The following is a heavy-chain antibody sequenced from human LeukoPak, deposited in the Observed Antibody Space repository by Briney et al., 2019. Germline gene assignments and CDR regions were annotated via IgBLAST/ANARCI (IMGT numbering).Heavy chain of an antibody. CDR1: AFMSSSFA. D-gene: IGHD2-21*02. CDR2: LSSNGGIT. J-gene: IGHJ4*02. Sequence: GGSLRLSCSASAFMSSSFAMHWVRQAPGKGLQYVSALSSNGGITYYVDSVKGRFTISRDNSKNTLYLQMSGLRAEDTAVYYCVKGRRDCGGDCLAGYFDYWGQGALVTVSS. V-gene: IGHV3-64D*08. CDR3: VKGRRDCGGDCLAGYFDY.